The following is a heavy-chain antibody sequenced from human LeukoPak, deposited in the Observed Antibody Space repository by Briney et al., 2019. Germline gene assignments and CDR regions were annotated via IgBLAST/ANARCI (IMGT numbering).Heavy chain of an antibody. V-gene: IGHV3-48*03. CDR3: ARFARFGDLQGGGYFYY. Sequence: GGSLRLSCAASGFTFSSYDMHWVRQAPGKGLEWVSYICSGGSNIYYADSVRGRFTISRDNSKNSLYLQMNSLRAEDTAVYYCARFARFGDLQGGGYFYYWGQGTLVTVST. CDR2: ICSGGSNI. J-gene: IGHJ4*02. CDR1: GFTFSSYD. D-gene: IGHD3-16*01.